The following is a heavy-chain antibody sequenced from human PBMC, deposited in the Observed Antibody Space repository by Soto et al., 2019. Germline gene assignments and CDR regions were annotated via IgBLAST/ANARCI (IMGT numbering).Heavy chain of an antibody. Sequence: SETLSLTCPVSGFSISSYYWSWIRQPPGKGLEWIGYIYYSGSTNYNPSLKSRVTISVDTSKNQFSLKLNSMTAADTAVYYCARHNYGSGSTYFDYWGQGTLVTVS. J-gene: IGHJ4*02. D-gene: IGHD3-10*01. CDR3: ARHNYGSGSTYFDY. CDR2: IYYSGST. CDR1: GFSISSYY. V-gene: IGHV4-59*08.